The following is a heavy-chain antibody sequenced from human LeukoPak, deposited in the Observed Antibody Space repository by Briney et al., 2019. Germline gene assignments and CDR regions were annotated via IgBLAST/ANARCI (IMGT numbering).Heavy chain of an antibody. CDR1: GFTFSRYW. CDR3: VSSLGGNDN. CDR2: INSDGSST. V-gene: IGHV3-74*01. Sequence: GGSLRLSCTASGFTFSRYWMHWVRQAPGKGLVWVSRINSDGSSTTYADSVKGRFTISRDNAKNTLYLQMNSLRAEDTAVYYCVSSLGGNDNWGQGTLVTVSS. J-gene: IGHJ4*02.